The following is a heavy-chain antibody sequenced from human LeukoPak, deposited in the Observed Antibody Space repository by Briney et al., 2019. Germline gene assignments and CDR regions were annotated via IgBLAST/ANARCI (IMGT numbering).Heavy chain of an antibody. D-gene: IGHD5-24*01. Sequence: PSETLSLTCTVSGGSINSYYWNWIRQPPGKGLEGIGYIYHSGSTNYNPSLKSRVTISLATSKNQFSLKLTSVTAADTAIYYCARVGGMTTINNAAFDIWGQGTMVTVSS. J-gene: IGHJ3*02. CDR3: ARVGGMTTINNAAFDI. CDR1: GGSINSYY. V-gene: IGHV4-59*01. CDR2: IYHSGST.